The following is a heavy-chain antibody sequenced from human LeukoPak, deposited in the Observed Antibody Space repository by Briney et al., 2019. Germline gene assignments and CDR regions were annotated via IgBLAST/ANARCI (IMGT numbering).Heavy chain of an antibody. CDR1: GFTFSPYA. D-gene: IGHD6-19*01. J-gene: IGHJ4*02. Sequence: GRSLKLSCAASGFTFSPYAMHWVRQAPGKGLEWVALISNDGSNKYYADSVKGRFTISRDNSKNTLYLQMNSLRAEDTAVYYCARDPGSGWPGFDYWGQGTLVTVSS. CDR2: ISNDGSNK. V-gene: IGHV3-30*03. CDR3: ARDPGSGWPGFDY.